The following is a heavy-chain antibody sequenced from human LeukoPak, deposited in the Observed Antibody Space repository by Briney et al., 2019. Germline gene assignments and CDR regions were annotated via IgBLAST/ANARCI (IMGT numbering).Heavy chain of an antibody. J-gene: IGHJ4*02. CDR2: IYYSGST. V-gene: IGHV4-39*07. D-gene: IGHD3-16*02. CDR1: GGSISSSSYY. Sequence: SETLSLTCTVSGGSISSSSYYWGWIRQPPGKGLEWIGSIYYSGSTYYNPSLKSRVTISVDTSKNQFSLRLRSVTAADTAVYYCARDVLLGSTRYLDYWGPGILVTVSS. CDR3: ARDVLLGSTRYLDY.